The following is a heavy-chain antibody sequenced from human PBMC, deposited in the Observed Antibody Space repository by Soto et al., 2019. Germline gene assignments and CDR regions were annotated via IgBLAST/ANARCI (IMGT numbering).Heavy chain of an antibody. D-gene: IGHD1-1*01. V-gene: IGHV1-69*06. Sequence: QVHLLQSGAEVKSPGSAVKVSCKVSGAGDTFSNYGLNWMRQAPGPGLEWMGGTIPAFGTANYAQEFQGRVTITADTPTPTAYMELSSLRSDDTAVYYCWRHDKTALPPLDSWGQGTLVSVSS. CDR1: GAGDTFSNYG. CDR2: TIPAFGTA. J-gene: IGHJ4*02. CDR3: WRHDKTALPPLDS.